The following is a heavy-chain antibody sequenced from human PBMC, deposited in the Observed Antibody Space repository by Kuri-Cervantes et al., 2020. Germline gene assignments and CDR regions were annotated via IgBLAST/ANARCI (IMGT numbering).Heavy chain of an antibody. CDR1: GFTFSNYW. Sequence: GGSLRLSCAASGFTFSNYWITWVHQAPGKGLEWVANIKQDGSEKTYVDSVKGRLTISRDNAKSSLYLQMNSLRAEDTAVYYCAKDLSNSFSDYWGQGTLVTDSS. D-gene: IGHD6-13*01. J-gene: IGHJ4*02. V-gene: IGHV3-7*03. CDR3: AKDLSNSFSDY. CDR2: IKQDGSEK.